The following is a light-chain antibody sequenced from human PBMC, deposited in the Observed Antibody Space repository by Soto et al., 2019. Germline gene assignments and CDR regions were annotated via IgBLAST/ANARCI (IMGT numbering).Light chain of an antibody. V-gene: IGKV1-39*01. CDR2: AAS. J-gene: IGKJ1*01. Sequence: DIQMTQSPSSLSASVGDRVTITCRASQSISSYLNWYQQHPGKAPKLLIYAASSLQSGVPSRFSGSGSGTDFTLTISSLQPEDFATYYCQQSYSTPRTFGQGTKVEIK. CDR3: QQSYSTPRT. CDR1: QSISSY.